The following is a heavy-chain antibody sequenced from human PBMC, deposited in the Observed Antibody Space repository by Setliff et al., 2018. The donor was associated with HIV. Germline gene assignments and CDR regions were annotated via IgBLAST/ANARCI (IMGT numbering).Heavy chain of an antibody. CDR3: TKNLYTSRWSPLDY. Sequence: LRLSCAASGFTFSSYGMHWVRQAPGKGLEWVAFILHDGSDKDCSDSVKGRFTISRDNSKNTLYLQMNSLRTEDTAVYYCTKNLYTSRWSPLDYWGQGTLVTVSS. CDR1: GFTFSSYG. CDR2: ILHDGSDK. V-gene: IGHV3-30*02. D-gene: IGHD2-8*01. J-gene: IGHJ4*02.